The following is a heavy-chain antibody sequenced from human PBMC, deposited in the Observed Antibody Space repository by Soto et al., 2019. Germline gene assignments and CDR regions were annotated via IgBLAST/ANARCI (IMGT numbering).Heavy chain of an antibody. CDR3: ATNGQITNSWYNPEFQH. Sequence: QVQLQESGPGLVKPSQTLSVTCTVSGGSISSGGHYWSWIRQHPGKGLEWMGYIYYNGATTYKPSLKSRLAISRDTTKNQFSLRLTSVTAADTAVYFCATNGQITNSWYNPEFQHWGQGTLVTVSS. CDR2: IYYNGAT. J-gene: IGHJ1*01. CDR1: GGSISSGGHY. D-gene: IGHD6-13*01. V-gene: IGHV4-31*03.